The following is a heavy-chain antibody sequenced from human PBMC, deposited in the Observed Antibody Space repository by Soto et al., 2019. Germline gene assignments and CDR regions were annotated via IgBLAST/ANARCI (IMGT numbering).Heavy chain of an antibody. Sequence: EVQLVESGGGLIQPGGSLKLSCAASGFTVSSNYMSWVRQAPGKGLEWVSVIYSGGNTYYTDSVKGRFTISRDNSKNTLYLQMNSLRAEDTAVYYCAKGWLYGAGMGVWGQGTTVTVSS. CDR1: GFTVSSNY. CDR3: AKGWLYGAGMGV. D-gene: IGHD3-22*01. V-gene: IGHV3-53*01. CDR2: IYSGGNT. J-gene: IGHJ6*02.